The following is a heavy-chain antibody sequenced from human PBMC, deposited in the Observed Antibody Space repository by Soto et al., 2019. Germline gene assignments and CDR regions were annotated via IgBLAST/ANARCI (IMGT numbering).Heavy chain of an antibody. Sequence: GGSLRLSCAASGFTFSSYAMSWVRQAPGKGLEWVSAISGSGGSTYYADSVKGRFTISRDNSKNTLYLQMNSLRAEDTAVYYCAKDQDIVVVPAAPDACDIWGKGTMVTVSS. CDR3: AKDQDIVVVPAAPDACDI. D-gene: IGHD2-2*01. V-gene: IGHV3-23*01. J-gene: IGHJ3*02. CDR2: ISGSGGST. CDR1: GFTFSSYA.